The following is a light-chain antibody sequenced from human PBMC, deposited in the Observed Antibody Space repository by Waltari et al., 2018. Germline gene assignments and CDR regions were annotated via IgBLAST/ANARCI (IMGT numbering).Light chain of an antibody. CDR1: QTVDNY. V-gene: IGKV3-11*01. CDR3: QQRRRWPLT. CDR2: DTS. Sequence: EIVLTQSPATLSLSPGERATLTCRASQTVDNYLAWYQQRPGQAPRLLISDTSNRATGIPDRFSGSGSETDFTLTISSLEPEDFAVYYCQQRRRWPLTFGGGSKVEI. J-gene: IGKJ4*01.